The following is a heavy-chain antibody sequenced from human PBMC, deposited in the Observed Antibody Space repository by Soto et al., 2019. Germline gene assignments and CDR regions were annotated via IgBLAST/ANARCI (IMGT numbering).Heavy chain of an antibody. J-gene: IGHJ4*02. CDR3: ARGLSSTSCYFDY. D-gene: IGHD2-2*01. CDR1: GGSISGHY. CDR2: IFYSGGT. Sequence: LETLSLTCTVSGGSISGHYWGWIRQPPGKATEWIGQIFYSGGTSYNPSLKGRVTMSVDTSKNQFSLELSSMTAADTAVYYCARGLSSTSCYFDYWGQGTLVTVSS. V-gene: IGHV4-59*11.